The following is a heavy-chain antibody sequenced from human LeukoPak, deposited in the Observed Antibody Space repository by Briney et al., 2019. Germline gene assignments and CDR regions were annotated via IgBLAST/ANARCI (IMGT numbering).Heavy chain of an antibody. Sequence: ASETLSLTCAVYGGPFSGYYWSWIRQPPWKGLEWIGEINHSGSTNYNPSLKSRVTISVDTSKNQFSLKLSSVTAADTAVYYCARGWAVVAAPFDYWGQGTLVTVSS. J-gene: IGHJ4*02. CDR1: GGPFSGYY. CDR3: ARGWAVVAAPFDY. V-gene: IGHV4-34*01. CDR2: INHSGST. D-gene: IGHD2-15*01.